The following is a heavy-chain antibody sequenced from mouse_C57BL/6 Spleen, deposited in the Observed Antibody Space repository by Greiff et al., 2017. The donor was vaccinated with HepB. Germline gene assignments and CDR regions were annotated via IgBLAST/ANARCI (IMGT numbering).Heavy chain of an antibody. J-gene: IGHJ4*01. CDR3: ARGLPTYAMDY. CDR1: GFSLTSYG. D-gene: IGHD2-10*01. Sequence: QVQLKESGPGLVQPSQSLSITCTVSGFSLTSYGVHWVRQSPGKGLEWLGVIWSGGSTDYNAAFISRLSISKDNSKSQVFFKMNSLQADDTAIYYCARGLPTYAMDYWGQGTSVTVSS. V-gene: IGHV2-2*01. CDR2: IWSGGST.